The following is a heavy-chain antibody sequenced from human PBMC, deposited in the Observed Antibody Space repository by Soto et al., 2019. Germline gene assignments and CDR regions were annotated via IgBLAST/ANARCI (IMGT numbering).Heavy chain of an antibody. CDR1: GFTFSSYA. D-gene: IGHD3-16*01. CDR2: ISYDGNTE. CDR3: ARGFGLTNFDY. J-gene: IGHJ4*02. V-gene: IGHV3-30*04. Sequence: SGGSLRLSCAASGFTFSSYAIHWVRQAPGKGLAWVALISYDGNTEYYADSVKGRFTISRDNSKNTVFLQMHSLRVDDTAVYYCARGFGLTNFDYWGQGSLVIFSS.